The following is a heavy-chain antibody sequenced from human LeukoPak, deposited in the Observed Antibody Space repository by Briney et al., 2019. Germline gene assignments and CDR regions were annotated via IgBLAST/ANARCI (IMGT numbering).Heavy chain of an antibody. D-gene: IGHD3-10*01. V-gene: IGHV1-18*01. J-gene: IGHJ4*02. CDR1: GYTFSTYG. CDR2: INTNNGNT. CDR3: ASELSRGDEGFDY. Sequence: ASVKVSCKASGYTFSTYGINWVRQSPGQGLEWMGWINTNNGNTNYAQKFQGRVTMTRDTSTSTAYLELRSLGSEDTAVYYCASELSRGDEGFDYWGQGTLVTVSS.